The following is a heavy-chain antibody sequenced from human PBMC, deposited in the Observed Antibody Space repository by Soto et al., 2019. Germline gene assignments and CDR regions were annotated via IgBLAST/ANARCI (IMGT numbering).Heavy chain of an antibody. D-gene: IGHD3-3*01. V-gene: IGHV3-43*01. CDR1: GFTFSSYT. J-gene: IGHJ6*02. CDR2: ISWDGGST. Sequence: PGGSLRLSCAASGFTFSSYTMHWVRQAPGKGLEWVSLISWDGGSTYYADSVKGRFTISRDNSKNSLYLQMNSLRTEDTALYYCAKDIGITIFGVVSYGMDVWGQGTTVTVSS. CDR3: AKDIGITIFGVVSYGMDV.